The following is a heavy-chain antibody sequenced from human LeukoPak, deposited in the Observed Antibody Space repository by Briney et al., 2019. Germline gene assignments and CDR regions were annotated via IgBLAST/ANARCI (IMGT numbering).Heavy chain of an antibody. V-gene: IGHV1-2*02. D-gene: IGHD2-15*01. J-gene: IGHJ6*02. CDR3: ARGDIVYGMDV. CDR2: INPNSGGT. CDR1: GYTFTSYD. Sequence: GASVKVSCKASGYTFTSYDINWVRQAPGQGLEWMGWINPNSGGTDYAQKFQGRVTMTRDTSIRTAYMELSRLRSDDTAVYYCARGDIVYGMDVWGQGTAVTVSS.